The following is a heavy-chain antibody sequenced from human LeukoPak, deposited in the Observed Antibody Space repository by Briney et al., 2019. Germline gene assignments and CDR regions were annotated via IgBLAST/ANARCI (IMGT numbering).Heavy chain of an antibody. CDR2: INSDGSST. V-gene: IGHV3-74*01. CDR3: ARDLFADYYDSSGPFDY. Sequence: GGSLRLSCAASGFTFSSYWMHWVRQAPGKGLVWVSRINSDGSSTSYADSVKGRFTISRDNAKNTLYLQMNSLRAEDTAVYYCARDLFADYYDSSGPFDYWGQGTLVTVSS. D-gene: IGHD3-22*01. J-gene: IGHJ4*02. CDR1: GFTFSSYW.